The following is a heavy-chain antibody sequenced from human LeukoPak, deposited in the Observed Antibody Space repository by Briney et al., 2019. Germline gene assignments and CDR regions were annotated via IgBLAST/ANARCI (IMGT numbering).Heavy chain of an antibody. Sequence: GGSLRLSCAASGFTFSSYEMNWVRQAPGKGLEWISYITSDSNTIYNADSVKGRFTVSRDNAKKSLYLQMNSLRVEDTALYYCARGGFGEFPFDYWGQGTLVTVSS. CDR2: ITSDSNTI. J-gene: IGHJ4*02. D-gene: IGHD3-10*01. V-gene: IGHV3-48*01. CDR3: ARGGFGEFPFDY. CDR1: GFTFSSYE.